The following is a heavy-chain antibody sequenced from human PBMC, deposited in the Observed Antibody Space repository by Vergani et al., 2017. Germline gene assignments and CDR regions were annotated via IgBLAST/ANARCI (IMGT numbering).Heavy chain of an antibody. D-gene: IGHD2-8*01. Sequence: QVQLVESGGGVVQPGRSLRLSCAASGFTFSSYGMHWVRQAPGKGLEWVAVISYDGSNKYYADSVKGRFTISRDNSKNTLYLQMNSLRAEDTAVYYCAKTAVLMEGGRLDKFDYWGQGTLVTVSS. CDR3: AKTAVLMEGGRLDKFDY. CDR2: ISYDGSNK. V-gene: IGHV3-30*18. CDR1: GFTFSSYG. J-gene: IGHJ4*02.